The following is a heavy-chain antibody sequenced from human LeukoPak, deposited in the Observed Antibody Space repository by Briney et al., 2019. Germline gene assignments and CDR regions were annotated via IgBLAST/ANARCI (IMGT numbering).Heavy chain of an antibody. CDR2: IRASSTHT. CDR3: ARIRGGDWQFDY. J-gene: IGHJ4*02. V-gene: IGHV3-11*03. D-gene: IGHD2-21*02. Sequence: GGSLRLSCAASGFTFSDYHMSWIRQAPGEGLEWVSYIRASSTHTNNADSVKGRFTISRDNAKNSLFLQMNNLRAEDTAVYYCARIRGGDWQFDYWGQGTLVTVSS. CDR1: GFTFSDYH.